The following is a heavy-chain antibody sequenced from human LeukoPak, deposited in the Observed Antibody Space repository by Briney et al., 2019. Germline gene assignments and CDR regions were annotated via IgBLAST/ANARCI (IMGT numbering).Heavy chain of an antibody. J-gene: IGHJ4*02. CDR3: ARVRAERGWLQFSRYFDY. Sequence: SETLSLTCAVYGGSFSGYYWSWIRQPPGKGLEWIGEINHSGSTNYNPSLKSRVTISVDTSKNQFSLKLNSVTAADTAVYYCARVRAERGWLQFSRYFDYWGQGTLVTVSS. CDR1: GGSFSGYY. V-gene: IGHV4-34*01. CDR2: INHSGST. D-gene: IGHD5-24*01.